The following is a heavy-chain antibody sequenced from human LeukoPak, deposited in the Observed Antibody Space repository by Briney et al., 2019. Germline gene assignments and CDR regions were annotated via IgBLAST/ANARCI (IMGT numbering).Heavy chain of an antibody. CDR1: GFTFSSYA. CDR2: IRYDGSKK. CDR3: AKIPYGDYVLDYYYYMDV. J-gene: IGHJ6*03. Sequence: GGSLRLSCAASGFTFSSYAMHWVRQAPGKGLEGVAFIRYDGSKKFYADSVKGRFTISRDNSKNTLYLQMYSLRAEDTAVYYCAKIPYGDYVLDYYYYMDVWGKGTTVTISS. V-gene: IGHV3-30*02. D-gene: IGHD4-17*01.